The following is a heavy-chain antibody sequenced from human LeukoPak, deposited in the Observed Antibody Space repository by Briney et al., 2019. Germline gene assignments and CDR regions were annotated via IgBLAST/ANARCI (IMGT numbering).Heavy chain of an antibody. CDR1: GFSVSGVY. CDR2: IYSDDST. D-gene: IGHD6-13*01. Sequence: GGSLRLSCVASGFSVSGVYMSWVRQAPGKGLEWVSVIYSDDSTYYADSVKGRFTISRDNSKNTLNLQMNSLRAEDTAVYYCASRPRGAAALDYWGQGTLVTVSP. V-gene: IGHV3-53*01. CDR3: ASRPRGAAALDY. J-gene: IGHJ4*02.